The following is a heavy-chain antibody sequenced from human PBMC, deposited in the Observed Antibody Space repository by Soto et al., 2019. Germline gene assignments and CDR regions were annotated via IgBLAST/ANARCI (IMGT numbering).Heavy chain of an antibody. CDR1: GYTFTGYY. D-gene: IGHD3-22*01. CDR3: ARDSAPLIYYDSSGYYSPFDY. CDR2: INPNSGGT. Sequence: ASVKVSCKASGYTFTGYYMHWVRQAPGQGLEWMGWINPNSGGTNYAQKFQGWVTMTRDTSISTAYMELSRLRSDDTAVYYCARDSAPLIYYDSSGYYSPFDYWGQGTLVTVSS. V-gene: IGHV1-2*04. J-gene: IGHJ4*02.